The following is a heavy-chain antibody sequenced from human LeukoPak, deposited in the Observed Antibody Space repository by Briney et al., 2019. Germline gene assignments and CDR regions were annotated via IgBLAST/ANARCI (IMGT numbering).Heavy chain of an antibody. V-gene: IGHV1-8*02. CDR2: MNPNSGNT. Sequence: ASVKVSCKASGGTFSSYAISWVRQAPGQGLEWMGWMNPNSGNTGYARKFQGRVTMARNTSISTAYMELSSLRSEDTAVYYCARSIAAAGTSVNYWGQGTLVTVSS. CDR1: GGTFSSYA. J-gene: IGHJ4*02. D-gene: IGHD6-13*01. CDR3: ARSIAAAGTSVNY.